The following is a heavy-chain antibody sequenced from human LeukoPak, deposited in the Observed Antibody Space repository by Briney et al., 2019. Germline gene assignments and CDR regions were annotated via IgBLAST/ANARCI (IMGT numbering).Heavy chain of an antibody. V-gene: IGHV4-59*01. CDR3: ARDISGYDYFDY. CDR1: GGSISSYY. J-gene: IGHJ4*02. Sequence: PSETLSLTCTVSGGSISSYYWSWIRQPPGKGLEWIGYIYYSGSTNYNPSLKSRVTISVDTPKNQFSLKLSSVTAADTAVYYCARDISGYDYFDYWGQGTLVTVSS. D-gene: IGHD5-12*01. CDR2: IYYSGST.